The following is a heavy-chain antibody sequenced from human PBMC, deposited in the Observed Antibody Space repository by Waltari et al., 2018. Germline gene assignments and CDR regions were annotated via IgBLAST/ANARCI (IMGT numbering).Heavy chain of an antibody. J-gene: IGHJ1*01. CDR1: GGSISSSSYY. CDR3: ASQVDWPLKYFQH. D-gene: IGHD3-9*01. CDR2: IYYSGST. V-gene: IGHV4-39*01. Sequence: QLQLQESGPGLVKPSETLSLTCTVSGGSISSSSYYWGWIRRPPGKGLEWIGSIYYSGSTHYNPALKSRVTISVDTSKNQFSLKLSSVTAADTAVYYCASQVDWPLKYFQHWGQGTLVTVSS.